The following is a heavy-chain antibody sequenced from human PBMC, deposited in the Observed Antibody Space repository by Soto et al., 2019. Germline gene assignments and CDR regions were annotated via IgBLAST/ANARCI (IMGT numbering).Heavy chain of an antibody. D-gene: IGHD2-15*01. CDR2: IIPVLDVE. CDR1: GGSFTSFI. J-gene: IGHJ6*02. Sequence: QVQLVQSGAEVKKPGSSVKVSCKASGGSFTSFIVTWVRQAPGQGLEWMGRIIPVLDVEYYAQKFQGRLTITADKSTNTAYMELRSLRSEDTAVYYCAESPSPGSATPSSYGMDVWGLGTTVTVSS. V-gene: IGHV1-69*02. CDR3: AESPSPGSATPSSYGMDV.